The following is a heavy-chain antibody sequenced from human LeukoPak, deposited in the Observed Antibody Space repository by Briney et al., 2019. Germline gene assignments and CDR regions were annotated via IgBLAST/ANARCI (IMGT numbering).Heavy chain of an antibody. D-gene: IGHD2-8*01. CDR2: IRSKANSYAT. CDR1: GFTFSSYS. CDR3: TSNLGDIVLMVYAGY. J-gene: IGHJ4*02. Sequence: GGSLRLSCAASGFTFSSYSMNWVRQASGKGLEWVGRIRSKANSYATAYAASVKGRFTISRDDSKNTAYLQMNSLKTEDTAVYYCTSNLGDIVLMVYAGYWGQGTLVTVSS. V-gene: IGHV3-73*01.